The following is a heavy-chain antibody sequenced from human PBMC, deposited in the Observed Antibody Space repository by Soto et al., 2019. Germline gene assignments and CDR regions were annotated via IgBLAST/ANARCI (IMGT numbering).Heavy chain of an antibody. J-gene: IGHJ4*02. Sequence: SETLSLTCTVSGDSVSSATYYWAWIRQSPGKRLEWIGTIFSRGDTYYNPSLKSRLTISVDTSKNQFSLILSSVTAADTAVYYCARAFLPPPALYDYWGQRSPVPVSS. D-gene: IGHD2-15*01. CDR1: GDSVSSATYY. CDR3: ARAFLPPPALYDY. V-gene: IGHV4-39*07. CDR2: IFSRGDT.